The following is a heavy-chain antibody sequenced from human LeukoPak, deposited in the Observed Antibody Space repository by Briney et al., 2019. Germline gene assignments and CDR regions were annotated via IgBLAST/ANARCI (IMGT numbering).Heavy chain of an antibody. V-gene: IGHV4-61*02. CDR3: ARNSMVRGGAFDI. CDR1: GGSISSGSYY. Sequence: SETLSLTCTVSGGSISSGSYYWSWIRQPAGKGLEWIGRIYTSGSTDYNPSLKSRVTISVDTSKYQFSLKLSSVTAADTAVYYCARNSMVRGGAFDIWGQGTMVTVSS. J-gene: IGHJ3*02. CDR2: IYTSGST. D-gene: IGHD3-10*01.